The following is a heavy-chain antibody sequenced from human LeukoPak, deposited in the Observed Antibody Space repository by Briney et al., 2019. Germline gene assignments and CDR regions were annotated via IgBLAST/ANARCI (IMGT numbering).Heavy chain of an antibody. CDR3: AAQCNDHFCYKRDYMDV. CDR2: INPNSGGT. CDR1: KNMFTGYF. Sequence: EASVKVSCKTSKNMFTGYFMHWVRQAPGQGLEWIGWINPNSGGTLFARRFQGRVTMTRDTSIGATYMELSRLTSDDTALYYCAAQCNDHFCYKRDYMDVWGKGTMVIVSS. D-gene: IGHD2-2*02. J-gene: IGHJ6*03. V-gene: IGHV1-2*02.